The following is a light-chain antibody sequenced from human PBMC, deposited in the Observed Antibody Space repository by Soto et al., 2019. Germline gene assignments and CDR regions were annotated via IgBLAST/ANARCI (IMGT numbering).Light chain of an antibody. CDR1: QSIAGY. V-gene: IGKV1-39*01. CDR3: QQSFSVPLT. CDR2: SAS. Sequence: DIQMTQSPSSLSASVGDRVTITCRASQSIAGYLSWYQQRPGKAPKFLIYSASSLQRGVPSRFSGSGSGTEFSLTINGLQPEDFATYFCQQSFSVPLTFGQGTRLEIK. J-gene: IGKJ5*01.